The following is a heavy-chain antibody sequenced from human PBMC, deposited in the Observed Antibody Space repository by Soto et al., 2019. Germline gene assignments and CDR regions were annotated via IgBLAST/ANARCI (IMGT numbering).Heavy chain of an antibody. J-gene: IGHJ3*02. CDR1: GGSISSYY. V-gene: IGHV4-59*01. CDR2: IYYSGST. CDR3: ARDHGVHYGSGRGGAFDI. D-gene: IGHD3-10*01. Sequence: QVQLQESGPGLAKPSETLSLTCTVSGGSISSYYWSWIRQPPGKGLEWIGYIYYSGSTNYNPSLQSRVTISVDTSKNQFSLKLSSVTAADTAVYYCARDHGVHYGSGRGGAFDIWGQGTMVTVSS.